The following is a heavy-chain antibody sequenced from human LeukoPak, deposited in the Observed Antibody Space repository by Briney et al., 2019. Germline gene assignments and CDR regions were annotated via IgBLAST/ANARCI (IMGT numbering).Heavy chain of an antibody. D-gene: IGHD5-24*01. Sequence: SETLSLTCAVYGGSFSGYYWSWIRQPPGKALEWIGEINHSGSTNYNPSLKSRVTISVDTSKNQFSLKLSSVTAADTAVYYCARGLQSDPHSISPFDYWGQGTLVTVSS. CDR1: GGSFSGYY. CDR2: INHSGST. V-gene: IGHV4-34*01. J-gene: IGHJ4*02. CDR3: ARGLQSDPHSISPFDY.